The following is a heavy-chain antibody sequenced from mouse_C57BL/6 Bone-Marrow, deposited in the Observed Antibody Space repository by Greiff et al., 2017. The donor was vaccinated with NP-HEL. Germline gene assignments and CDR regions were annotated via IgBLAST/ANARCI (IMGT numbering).Heavy chain of an antibody. CDR2: ISSGSSTI. Sequence: EVKLQESGGGLVKPGGSLKLSCAASGFTFSDYGMHWVRQAPEKGLEWVAYISSGSSTIYYADTVKGRFTISRDNAKNTLFLQMTSLRSEDTAMYYCARPCYDGYFDVWGTGTTVTVSS. V-gene: IGHV5-17*01. CDR1: GFTFSDYG. CDR3: ARPCYDGYFDV. J-gene: IGHJ1*03. D-gene: IGHD2-12*01.